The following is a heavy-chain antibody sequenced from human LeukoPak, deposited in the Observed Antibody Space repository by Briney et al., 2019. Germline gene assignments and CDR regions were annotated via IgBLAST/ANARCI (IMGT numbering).Heavy chain of an antibody. CDR1: GGSISSYY. J-gene: IGHJ4*02. CDR3: ARRYEY. Sequence: SETLSLTCTVSGGSISSYYWSWIRQPPGKGLEWIGYIYYGGSTNYNPSLKSRVTISVDTSKNQFSLKLSSVTAADTAVYYCARRYEYWGRGTLVTVSS. CDR2: IYYGGST. V-gene: IGHV4-59*08.